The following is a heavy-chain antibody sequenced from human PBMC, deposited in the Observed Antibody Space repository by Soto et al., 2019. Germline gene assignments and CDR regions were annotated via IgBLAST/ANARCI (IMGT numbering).Heavy chain of an antibody. CDR3: ARHHGSREAGYYMDV. CDR2: IYYSGST. CDR1: GGSISSSSYY. J-gene: IGHJ6*03. V-gene: IGHV4-39*01. Sequence: QLQLQESGPGLVKPSETLSLTCTVSGGSISSSSYYWGWIRQPPGKGLEWIGRIYYSGSTYYNPSLKSRVTISVDTSKNQLALKLSSVTAADTAVYYCARHHGSREAGYYMDVWGKGTTVTVSS. D-gene: IGHD6-13*01.